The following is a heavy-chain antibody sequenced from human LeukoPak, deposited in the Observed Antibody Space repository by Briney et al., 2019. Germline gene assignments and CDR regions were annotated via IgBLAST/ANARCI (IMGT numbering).Heavy chain of an antibody. CDR2: ISSDSNYI. V-gene: IGHV3-21*01. D-gene: IGHD3-9*01. Sequence: GGSLRLSCADSGFTFTSYTINWVSPAPEKGMERVSSISSDSNYIYYPEYVKGRFSIYRVNVGNSLYLQMNSLRPEDTAVYYCARKENILTGYYDHWGQGTLVTVSS. J-gene: IGHJ5*02. CDR1: GFTFTSYT. CDR3: ARKENILTGYYDH.